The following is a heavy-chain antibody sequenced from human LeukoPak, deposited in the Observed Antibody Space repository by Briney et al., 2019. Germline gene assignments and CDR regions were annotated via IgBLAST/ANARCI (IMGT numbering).Heavy chain of an antibody. Sequence: ASVKVSCKASGYTFTSYDINWVRQATGQGLEWMGWMNPNSGNTGYAQKFQGRVTMTRNTSISTAYMELSSLRSEDTAVYYCARGRDGYNSYWFDPWGQGTLVTASS. V-gene: IGHV1-8*01. CDR2: MNPNSGNT. D-gene: IGHD5-24*01. CDR3: ARGRDGYNSYWFDP. CDR1: GYTFTSYD. J-gene: IGHJ5*02.